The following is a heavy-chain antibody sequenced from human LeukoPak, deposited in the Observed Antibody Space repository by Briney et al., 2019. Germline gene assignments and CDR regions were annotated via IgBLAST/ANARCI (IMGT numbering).Heavy chain of an antibody. Sequence: GASVKVSCKASGYTFTGYYIHWVRQAPGQGLEWMGWINPKSGGTNYAQKFQGRVTMTRDTSISTAYMELSRLRSDDTAVYYCTRDRGPGGGLEFDYWGQGTLVTVSS. V-gene: IGHV1-2*02. J-gene: IGHJ4*02. CDR1: GYTFTGYY. D-gene: IGHD3-16*01. CDR2: INPKSGGT. CDR3: TRDRGPGGGLEFDY.